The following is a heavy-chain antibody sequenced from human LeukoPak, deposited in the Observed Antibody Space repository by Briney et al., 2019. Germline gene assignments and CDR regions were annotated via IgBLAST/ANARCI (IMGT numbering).Heavy chain of an antibody. CDR3: ARGVGSPRWWFGDYYYYYMDV. CDR1: GYTFTSYD. J-gene: IGHJ6*03. D-gene: IGHD3-10*01. Sequence: ASVKVSCKASGYTFTSYDINWVRQATGQGLEWMGWMNPNSGNTGYAQKFQGRVTITRNTSISTAYMELSSLRSEDTAVYYCARGVGSPRWWFGDYYYYYMDVWGKGTTVTVSS. CDR2: MNPNSGNT. V-gene: IGHV1-8*01.